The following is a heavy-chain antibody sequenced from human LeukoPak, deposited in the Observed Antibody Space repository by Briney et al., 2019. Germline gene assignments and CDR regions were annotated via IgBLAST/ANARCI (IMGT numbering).Heavy chain of an antibody. D-gene: IGHD1-14*01. V-gene: IGHV1-2*02. CDR1: GFTFTDYY. J-gene: IGHJ4*02. CDR3: VREGITKAFDL. CDR2: NNPHSGVT. Sequence: ASVKVSCKASGFTFTDYYMHWVRLAPGQGLEWMGYNNPHSGVTSFPQKFRGRVTLTTDTSISAAYMELSSLISDGTAMYYCVREGITKAFDLWGQGALVTVSS.